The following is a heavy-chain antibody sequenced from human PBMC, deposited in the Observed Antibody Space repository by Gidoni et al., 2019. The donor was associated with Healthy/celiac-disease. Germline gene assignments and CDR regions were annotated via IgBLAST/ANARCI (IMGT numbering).Heavy chain of an antibody. Sequence: LQLQESGPGLVKPSETLSHSCTVSGGSIRSSSYYWGWVRQPPGKGLEWIGSIYYSGSTYYNPSLKSRVTRAVDTSKNQFSLKLSSGTAADTAVYYCARTPLATGIYFDYWGQGTLVTVSS. V-gene: IGHV4-39*01. CDR3: ARTPLATGIYFDY. CDR2: IYYSGST. J-gene: IGHJ4*02. CDR1: GGSIRSSSYY. D-gene: IGHD3-10*01.